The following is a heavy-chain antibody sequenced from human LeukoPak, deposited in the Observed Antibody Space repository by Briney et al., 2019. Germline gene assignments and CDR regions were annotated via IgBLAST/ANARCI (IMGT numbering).Heavy chain of an antibody. CDR3: ARADLGYCSSTSCLNWFDP. J-gene: IGHJ5*02. CDR2: IIPIFGTA. Sequence: SVKVSCKASGGTFSSYAISWVRQAPGQGLEWMGGIIPIFGTANYAQKFQGRVTITTDESTSTAYMELSSLRSEDTAVYYCARADLGYCSSTSCLNWFDPWGQGTLVTVSS. CDR1: GGTFSSYA. D-gene: IGHD2-2*01. V-gene: IGHV1-69*05.